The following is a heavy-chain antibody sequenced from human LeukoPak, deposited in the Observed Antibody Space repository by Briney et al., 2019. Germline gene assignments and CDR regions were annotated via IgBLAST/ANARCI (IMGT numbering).Heavy chain of an antibody. CDR2: ICGSGRSI. J-gene: IGHJ4*02. Sequence: PGGPLRLSCAASGFTFSDYRVNGLAQAPGKGRVGVSSICGSGRSIFYADSVRGRFTISRDDAKNSLYLQMNSLRAEDTAVYYCARDYFYCGGDCFVDYWGQGTLVTVSS. D-gene: IGHD2-21*02. CDR3: ARDYFYCGGDCFVDY. V-gene: IGHV3-21*01. CDR1: GFTFSDYR.